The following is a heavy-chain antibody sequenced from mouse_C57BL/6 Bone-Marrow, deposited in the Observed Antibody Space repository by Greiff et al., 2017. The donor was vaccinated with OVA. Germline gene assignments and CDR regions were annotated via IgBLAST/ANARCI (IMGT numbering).Heavy chain of an antibody. CDR1: GYTFTSYW. Sequence: VKLQESGAELARPGASVKLSCKASGYTFTSYWMHWVKQRPGQGLEWIGEIDPSDSYTNYNQKFKGKSTLTVDKSSSTAYMQLSSLTSEDSAVYYCARAPYGNYGVWFAYWGQGTLVTVSA. D-gene: IGHD2-1*01. CDR2: IDPSDSYT. CDR3: ARAPYGNYGVWFAY. V-gene: IGHV1-69*01. J-gene: IGHJ3*01.